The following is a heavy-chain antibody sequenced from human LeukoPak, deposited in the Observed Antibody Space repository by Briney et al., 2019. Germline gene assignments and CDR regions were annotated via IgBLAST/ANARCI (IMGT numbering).Heavy chain of an antibody. CDR1: GGAISSYY. D-gene: IGHD6-19*01. J-gene: IGHJ4*02. CDR2: IYYSGST. Sequence: SETLSHTCAVSGGAISSYYSSWMRQPPGKGLEWIGYIYYSGSTNYNPSLKSRVTISVDTSKNQFSLKLSSVTAADTAVYYCALGSSGDGFDYWGLGTLVTVSS. V-gene: IGHV4-59*08. CDR3: ALGSSGDGFDY.